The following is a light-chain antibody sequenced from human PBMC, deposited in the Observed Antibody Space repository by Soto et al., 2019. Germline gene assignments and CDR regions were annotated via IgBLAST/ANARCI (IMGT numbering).Light chain of an antibody. CDR2: EVS. CDR3: MQTTQFPLT. J-gene: IGKJ4*01. V-gene: IGKV2-24*01. Sequence: DIVLTQTPLSSPVTLGQPASISCRSCQSLVHSDGNTYLNWLQQRPGQPPRLLIYEVSNRFSGVPDRFSGSGAGTDFTLEISRVEAEDVGVYYCMQTTQFPLTFGGGTKVEIK. CDR1: QSLVHSDGNTY.